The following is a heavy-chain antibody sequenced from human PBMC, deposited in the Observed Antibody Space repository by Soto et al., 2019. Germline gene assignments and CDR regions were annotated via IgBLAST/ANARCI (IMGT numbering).Heavy chain of an antibody. Sequence: EVQLVESGGSLVQPGRSLRLSCAASGFTFDDYAMHWARQAPGKGLEWVSGITWNNNNIGYADCVKGRFTISRDNANKPLNQQMNSLRADDTALHYFVKGRTGSNRSMDVWGQGTTVTV. CDR2: ITWNNNNI. D-gene: IGHD3-16*02. V-gene: IGHV3-9*01. CDR3: VKGRTGSNRSMDV. CDR1: GFTFDDYA. J-gene: IGHJ6*02.